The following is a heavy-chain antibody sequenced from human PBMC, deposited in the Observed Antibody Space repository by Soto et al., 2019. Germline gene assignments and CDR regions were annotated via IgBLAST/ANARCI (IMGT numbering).Heavy chain of an antibody. CDR3: AREYYDSSAQGTYYYGMDV. V-gene: IGHV1-8*01. J-gene: IGHJ6*02. CDR1: GYTFTSYD. D-gene: IGHD3-22*01. Sequence: QVQLVQSGAEVKKPGASVKVSCKASGYTFTSYDINWVRQATGQGLEWMGWMNPNSGNTGYAQKFQGRVTMTRNTSISRAYMELSSLRSEDTAVYYCAREYYDSSAQGTYYYGMDVWGQGTTVTVSS. CDR2: MNPNSGNT.